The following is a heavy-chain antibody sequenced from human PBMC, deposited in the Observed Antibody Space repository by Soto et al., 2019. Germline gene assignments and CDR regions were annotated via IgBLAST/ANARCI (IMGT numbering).Heavy chain of an antibody. D-gene: IGHD4-17*01. J-gene: IGHJ4*02. CDR2: VYYRGRS. V-gene: IGHV4-39*01. CDR3: VSQRTTVPTQAYFDY. Sequence: SETLSLTCTVSGGSVTNSSYCWGWIHQSPGKGLEWIGSVYYRGRSYSKSSVKSRVTISVDTSKNRFSLSLNSVTASDTAVYFCVSQRTTVPTQAYFDYWGPGALVTVSS. CDR1: GGSVTNSSYC.